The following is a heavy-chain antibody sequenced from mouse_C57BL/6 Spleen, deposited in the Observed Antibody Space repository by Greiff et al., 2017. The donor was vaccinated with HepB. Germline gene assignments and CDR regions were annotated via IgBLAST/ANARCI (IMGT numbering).Heavy chain of an antibody. CDR2: IRNKANGYTT. CDR3: ARYPGYGSSFDY. J-gene: IGHJ2*01. D-gene: IGHD1-1*01. V-gene: IGHV7-3*01. Sequence: EVHLVESGGGLVQPGGSLSLSCAASGFTFTDYYMSWVRQPPGKALEWLGFIRNKANGYTTEYSASVKGRFTISRDNSQSILYLQMNALRAEDSATYYCARYPGYGSSFDYWGQGTTLTVSS. CDR1: GFTFTDYY.